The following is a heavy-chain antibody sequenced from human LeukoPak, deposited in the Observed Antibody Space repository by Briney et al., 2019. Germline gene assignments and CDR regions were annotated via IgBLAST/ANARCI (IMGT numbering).Heavy chain of an antibody. Sequence: SETLSLTCTISGGSVSDYYWSWLRQSPGKGLEWIGYIYHTGSNSYSPSLKSRVTIAADTSQNQCSLKLSSVTAADTAVYYCASRTLGNDYWGQGTLVTVSS. J-gene: IGHJ4*02. CDR1: GGSVSDYY. CDR2: IYHTGSN. V-gene: IGHV4-59*02. CDR3: ASRTLGNDY. D-gene: IGHD7-27*01.